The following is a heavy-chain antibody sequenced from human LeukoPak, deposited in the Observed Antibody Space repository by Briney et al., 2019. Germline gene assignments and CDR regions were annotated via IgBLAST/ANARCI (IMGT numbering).Heavy chain of an antibody. CDR2: IYYSGST. Sequence: SETLSLTCAVYGVSFSGYYWSWIRQHPGKGLEWIGYIYYSGSTYYNPSLKSRVTISVDTSKNQFSLKLSSVTAADTAVYYCARDYRENGGDWFDPWGQGTLVTVSS. CDR1: GVSFSGYY. J-gene: IGHJ5*02. CDR3: ARDYRENGGDWFDP. V-gene: IGHV4-31*11. D-gene: IGHD3-16*01.